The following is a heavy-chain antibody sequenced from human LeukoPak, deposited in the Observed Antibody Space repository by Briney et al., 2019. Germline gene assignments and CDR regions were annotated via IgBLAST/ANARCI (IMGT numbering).Heavy chain of an antibody. D-gene: IGHD3-22*01. CDR1: GYTFTSYG. V-gene: IGHV1-18*01. CDR3: ARDAPLTYYYDSSGYLDY. Sequence: GASVKVSCKASGYTFTSYGISWVRQAPGQGLEWMGWISAYNGNTNYAQKLQGRVTMTTDTSTSTAYMELRSLRSDDTAVYYCARDAPLTYYYDSSGYLDYWGQGTLVTVSS. CDR2: ISAYNGNT. J-gene: IGHJ4*02.